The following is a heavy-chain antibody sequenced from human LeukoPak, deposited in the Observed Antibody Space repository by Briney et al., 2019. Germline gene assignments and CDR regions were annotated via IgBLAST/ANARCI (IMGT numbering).Heavy chain of an antibody. J-gene: IGHJ6*02. CDR1: GVTFSSYA. Sequence: GGSLRLSCVVSGVTFSSYAVNWVRQAPEKGLEWVSGISGSGGSIYYTDSVKGRFTISRDNSKNTLYLQLNSLRAEDSAIYYCAKDAGSGTPTSYYFYGMDVWGQGTTVTVSS. D-gene: IGHD6-19*01. CDR2: ISGSGGSI. CDR3: AKDAGSGTPTSYYFYGMDV. V-gene: IGHV3-23*01.